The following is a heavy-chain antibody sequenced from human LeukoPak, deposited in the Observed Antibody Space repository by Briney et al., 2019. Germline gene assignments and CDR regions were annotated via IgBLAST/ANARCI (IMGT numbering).Heavy chain of an antibody. CDR3: ARRSGSASD. V-gene: IGHV4-59*12. CDR2: THYSGST. J-gene: IGHJ4*02. CDR1: GTSITNNY. D-gene: IGHD6-6*01. Sequence: SETLSLTCTVSGTSITNNYWAWIRQPPGKGLEWIGYTHYSGSTNYNPSLKSRVTISVDTSKNQFSLRLNSVTAADTAVYYCARRSGSASDWGQGTLVTVSS.